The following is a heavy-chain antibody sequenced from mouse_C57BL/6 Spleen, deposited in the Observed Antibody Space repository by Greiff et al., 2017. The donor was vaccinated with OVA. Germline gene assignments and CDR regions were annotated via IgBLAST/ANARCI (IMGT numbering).Heavy chain of an antibody. Sequence: EVQLQQSGPGLVKPSQSLSLTCSVTGYSITSGYYWNWIRQFPGNKLEWMGYISYDGSNNYNPSLKNRISITRDTSKNQFFLKLNSVTTEDTATYYCAREGTMVTTSPFAYWGQGTLVTVSA. D-gene: IGHD2-2*01. CDR2: ISYDGSN. J-gene: IGHJ3*01. V-gene: IGHV3-6*01. CDR1: GYSITSGYY. CDR3: AREGTMVTTSPFAY.